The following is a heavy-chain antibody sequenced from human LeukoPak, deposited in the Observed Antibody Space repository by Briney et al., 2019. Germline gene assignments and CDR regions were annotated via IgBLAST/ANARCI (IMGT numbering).Heavy chain of an antibody. CDR1: GYTFTSYY. CDR3: AATLNYYDSSGYYPHFDY. V-gene: IGHV1-46*01. Sequence: AASVKVSCKASGYTFTSYYMHWVRQAPGQGLEWMGIINPSGGSTSYAQKFQGRVTMTRDTSTSTVYMELSSLRSEDTAVYYCAATLNYYDSSGYYPHFDYWGQGTLVTVSS. J-gene: IGHJ4*02. D-gene: IGHD3-22*01. CDR2: INPSGGST.